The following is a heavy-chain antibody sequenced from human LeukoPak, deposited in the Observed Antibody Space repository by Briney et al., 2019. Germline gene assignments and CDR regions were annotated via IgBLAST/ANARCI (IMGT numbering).Heavy chain of an antibody. D-gene: IGHD3-22*01. CDR1: GFTFSSYW. J-gene: IGHJ1*01. Sequence: GGSLRLSCAASGFTFSSYWMSWVHQAPGKGLEWVANIKQDGGEKYYVDSVKGRFTISRDNAKNSLYLQMNSLRAEDTAVYYCARVFGVITPRFQHWGQGTLVTVSS. V-gene: IGHV3-7*01. CDR3: ARVFGVITPRFQH. CDR2: IKQDGGEK.